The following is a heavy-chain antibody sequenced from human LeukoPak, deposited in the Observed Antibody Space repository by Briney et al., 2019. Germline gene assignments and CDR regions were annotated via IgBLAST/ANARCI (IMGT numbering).Heavy chain of an antibody. V-gene: IGHV4-34*01. D-gene: IGHD3-10*01. Sequence: SETLSLTCAVYGGSFSGYYWSWIRQPPGKGLEWIGEINHSGSTNCNPSLKSRVTISVDTSKNQFSLKLSSVTAADTAVYYCARGRNYYGSGSYWRYYYYMDVWGKGTTVTVSS. CDR2: INHSGST. J-gene: IGHJ6*03. CDR3: ARGRNYYGSGSYWRYYYYMDV. CDR1: GGSFSGYY.